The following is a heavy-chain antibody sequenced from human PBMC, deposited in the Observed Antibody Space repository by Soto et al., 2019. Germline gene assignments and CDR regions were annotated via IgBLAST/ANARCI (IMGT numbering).Heavy chain of an antibody. D-gene: IGHD3-3*01. J-gene: IGHJ4*02. CDR2: ISGSGGST. V-gene: IGHV3-23*01. Sequence: GGSLRLSCAASGFTFSSYAMSWVRQAPGKGLEWVSAISGSGGSTYYADSVKGRFTISRDNAKNTLYLQMNSLRAEETAVYYCAKDLGYDFWSGYDDYRGQGTLVTVSS. CDR1: GFTFSSYA. CDR3: AKDLGYDFWSGYDDY.